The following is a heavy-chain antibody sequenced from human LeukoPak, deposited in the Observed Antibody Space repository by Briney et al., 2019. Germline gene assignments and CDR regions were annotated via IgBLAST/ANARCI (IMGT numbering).Heavy chain of an antibody. CDR2: IIPIFGTA. D-gene: IGHD2-8*02. V-gene: IGHV1-69*05. CDR3: ARSRLVVRDSTFDY. Sequence: GASVKVSCKASGGTFSSYAISWVRQAPGQGLEWMGGIIPIFGTANYAQEFQGRVTITTDESTSTAYMELSSLRSEDTAVYYCARSRLVVRDSTFDYWGQGILVTVSS. CDR1: GGTFSSYA. J-gene: IGHJ4*02.